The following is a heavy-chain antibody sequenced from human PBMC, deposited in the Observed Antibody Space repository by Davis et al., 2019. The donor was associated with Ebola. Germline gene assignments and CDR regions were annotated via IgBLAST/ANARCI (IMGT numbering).Heavy chain of an antibody. CDR3: VRHGRGGYNPLLSSFDY. V-gene: IGHV4-39*01. J-gene: IGHJ4*02. D-gene: IGHD5-24*01. Sequence: MPSETLSLTCTVSGGSIDSDNYYWGWIRQPPGKGLEWIGTISYSGSPHYNPSLKSRVTMSVDTSKNQVSLKLNSVTAADTAVFYCVRHGRGGYNPLLSSFDYCGQGALVTVSS. CDR1: GGSIDSDNYY. CDR2: ISYSGSP.